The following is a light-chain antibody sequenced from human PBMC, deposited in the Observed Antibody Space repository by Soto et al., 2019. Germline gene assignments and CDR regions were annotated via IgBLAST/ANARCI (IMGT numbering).Light chain of an antibody. CDR2: GAS. Sequence: ESVLTQSPDTLSLSPGERATLSCRASQSVSSSYLAWYQQKPGQAPRLLIYGASSRATGIPARFSGSGSGTDITLTISSLEPEDFALYYCQQYASSPWTFVQGTKVEI. J-gene: IGKJ1*01. V-gene: IGKV3-20*01. CDR1: QSVSSSY. CDR3: QQYASSPWT.